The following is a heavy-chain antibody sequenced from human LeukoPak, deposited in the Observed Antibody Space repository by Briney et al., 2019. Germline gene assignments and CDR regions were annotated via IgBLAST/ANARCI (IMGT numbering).Heavy chain of an antibody. Sequence: GGSLRLSCAASGFTFSNCAMSWVRQPPGEGLEWVSAVTDDGTTTYYADSVKGRFTISRDNSKNTVYLQMNYLTADDTARYYCVKEERGYSYGDYWGQGTLATVSS. CDR1: GFTFSNCA. J-gene: IGHJ4*02. CDR3: VKEERGYSYGDY. V-gene: IGHV3-23*01. CDR2: VTDDGTTT. D-gene: IGHD5-18*01.